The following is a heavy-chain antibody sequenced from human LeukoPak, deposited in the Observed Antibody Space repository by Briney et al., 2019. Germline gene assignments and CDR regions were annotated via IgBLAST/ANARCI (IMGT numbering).Heavy chain of an antibody. D-gene: IGHD3-3*01. V-gene: IGHV1-69*04. J-gene: IGHJ5*02. CDR1: GGTFTAYG. Sequence: GASVKVSCKASGGTFTAYGFNWVRQAPGQGLEWVGRIIPALGIENLAQKFQGRVTITADKSTSTAYMELSSLRSEDTAVYYCARDVLRLEGFDPWGQGTLVTVSS. CDR3: ARDVLRLEGFDP. CDR2: IIPALGIE.